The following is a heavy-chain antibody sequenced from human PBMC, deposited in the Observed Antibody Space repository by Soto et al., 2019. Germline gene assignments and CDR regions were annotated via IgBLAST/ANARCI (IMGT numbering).Heavy chain of an antibody. CDR3: ARGPRPSSAGTGAY. CDR2: IDYDGTTT. J-gene: IGHJ4*02. CDR1: GFAFDSYW. D-gene: IGHD6-13*01. V-gene: IGHV3-74*01. Sequence: EVQLVESGGGLVQPGGSLRLSCAASGFAFDSYWMHWVRQVPGEGPVWVSRIDYDGTTTTYADSVKGRFTISRDNAKNTLYLQMNSLRAEDTAVYYCARGPRPSSAGTGAYWGQGTLATVSS.